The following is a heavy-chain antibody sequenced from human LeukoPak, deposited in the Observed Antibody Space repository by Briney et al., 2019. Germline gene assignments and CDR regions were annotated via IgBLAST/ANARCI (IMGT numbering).Heavy chain of an antibody. Sequence: PGGSLRLSCAASGFTFSSYGMHWVRQAPGKGLEWVAFIRYDGSNKYYADSVKGRFTISRDNSKNTLYLQMNSLRAEDTAVYYCAKDPGYSYGYVSYYYYYMDVWGKGTTVTISS. CDR2: IRYDGSNK. CDR3: AKDPGYSYGYVSYYYYYMDV. D-gene: IGHD5-18*01. V-gene: IGHV3-30*02. J-gene: IGHJ6*03. CDR1: GFTFSSYG.